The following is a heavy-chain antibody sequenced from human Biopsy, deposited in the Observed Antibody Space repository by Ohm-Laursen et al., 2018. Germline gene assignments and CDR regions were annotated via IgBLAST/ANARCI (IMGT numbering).Heavy chain of an antibody. CDR2: IYSSGST. V-gene: IGHV4-4*07. D-gene: IGHD2-15*01. Sequence: GTLSLTCTVSGGSLSSYYWSWIRQPAGKGLEWIGRIYSSGSTNYNPSLKSRLTISVDTSKNQFSLKLSSVTAADTAVYYCARMDCSGGSCHYYSYGMDVWGQGTTVTVSS. J-gene: IGHJ6*02. CDR1: GGSLSSYY. CDR3: ARMDCSGGSCHYYSYGMDV.